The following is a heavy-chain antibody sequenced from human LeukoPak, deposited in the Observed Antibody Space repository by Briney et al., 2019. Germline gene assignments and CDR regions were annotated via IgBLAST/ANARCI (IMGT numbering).Heavy chain of an antibody. V-gene: IGHV3-21*01. CDR3: ARGREGYSYEFDY. CDR2: ISSSSSYI. D-gene: IGHD5-18*01. CDR1: GFTFINAW. Sequence: GGSLRLSCAASGFTFINAWMSWVRQAPGKGLEWVSSISSSSSYIYYADSVKGRFTISRDNAKNSLYLQMNRLRAEDTAVYYCARGREGYSYEFDYWGQGTLVTVSS. J-gene: IGHJ4*02.